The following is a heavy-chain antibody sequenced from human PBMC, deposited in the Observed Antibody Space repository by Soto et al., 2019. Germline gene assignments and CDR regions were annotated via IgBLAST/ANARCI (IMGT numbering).Heavy chain of an antibody. CDR1: GFTFSSYG. D-gene: IGHD3-10*01. CDR2: ISYDGSNK. CDR3: AKGVRITMVRGAQGFDP. V-gene: IGHV3-30*18. Sequence: QVQLVESGGGVVQPGRSLRLSCAASGFTFSSYGMHWVRQAPGKGLEWVAVISYDGSNKYYADSVKGRFTISRVNSKNTLYLQMNSLSAEDTAVYYCAKGVRITMVRGAQGFDPWGQRTLVTVSS. J-gene: IGHJ5*02.